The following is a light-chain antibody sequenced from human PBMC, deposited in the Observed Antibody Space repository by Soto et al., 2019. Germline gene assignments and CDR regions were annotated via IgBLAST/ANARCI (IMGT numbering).Light chain of an antibody. CDR2: GAS. CDR3: QQYGTSWT. V-gene: IGKV3-20*01. Sequence: EIVLTQSPGILSLSPGERASLSCRASQSVSTNLAWYQQKPGQAPRLLIYGASSGATGIPDRFSGRGSGTDFTLTIGRLEAEDFAVYYCQQYGTSWTFGQGTKVDIK. J-gene: IGKJ1*01. CDR1: QSVSTN.